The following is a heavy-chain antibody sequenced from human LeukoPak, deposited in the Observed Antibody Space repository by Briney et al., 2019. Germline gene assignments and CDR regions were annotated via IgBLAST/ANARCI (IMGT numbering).Heavy chain of an antibody. CDR3: AKVHTRYRGDFYFDY. J-gene: IGHJ4*02. D-gene: IGHD3-16*01. V-gene: IGHV3-23*01. CDR1: GFTFSSFE. Sequence: GGSLRLSCAASGFTFSSFEMNWVRQAPGKGLEWVSAISGSGGSTYYADSVKGRFTISRDNSKNTLYLQMNSLRAEDTAVYYCAKVHTRYRGDFYFDYWGQGTLVTVSS. CDR2: ISGSGGST.